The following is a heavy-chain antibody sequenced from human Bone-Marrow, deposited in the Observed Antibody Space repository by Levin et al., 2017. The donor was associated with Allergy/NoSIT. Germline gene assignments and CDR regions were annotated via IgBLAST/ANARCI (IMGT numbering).Heavy chain of an antibody. D-gene: IGHD1-1*01. Sequence: ASVKVSCKASGYTFTSYDINWVRQATGQGLEWMGWMNPNSGKTGYAQKFQGRVTMTKNTSITTAYMELSSLRSEDTAVYYCARGSDWNHPDYWGQGTLVTVSS. J-gene: IGHJ4*02. CDR1: GYTFTSYD. V-gene: IGHV1-8*01. CDR3: ARGSDWNHPDY. CDR2: MNPNSGKT.